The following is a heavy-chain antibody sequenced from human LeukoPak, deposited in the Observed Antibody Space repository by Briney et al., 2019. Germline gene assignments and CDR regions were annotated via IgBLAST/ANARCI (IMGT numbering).Heavy chain of an antibody. J-gene: IGHJ5*02. CDR3: ARERGARGIVVVVAATNWFDP. D-gene: IGHD2-15*01. V-gene: IGHV6-1*01. CDR1: GDSVSSNSAA. CDR2: TYYRSKWYN. Sequence: SQTLSLTCAISGDSVSSNSAAWNWIRQSPSRGLEWLGRTYYRSKWYNDYAVSVKSRITINPDTSKNQFSLQLNSVTPEDTAVYYCARERGARGIVVVVAATNWFDPWGQGTLVTVSS.